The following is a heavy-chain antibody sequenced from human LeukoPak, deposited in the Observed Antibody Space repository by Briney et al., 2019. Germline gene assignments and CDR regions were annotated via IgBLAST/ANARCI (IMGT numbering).Heavy chain of an antibody. CDR3: ARQMEVVGATFFDY. V-gene: IGHV4-59*01. J-gene: IGHJ4*02. CDR2: IYYSGST. D-gene: IGHD1-26*01. Sequence: PSETLSPTCTVSGGSISSYYWSWIRQPPGKGLEWIGYIYYSGSTNYNPSLKSRVTISVDTSKNQFSLKLSSVTAADKAVYYCARQMEVVGATFFDYWGQGTLVTVSS. CDR1: GGSISSYY.